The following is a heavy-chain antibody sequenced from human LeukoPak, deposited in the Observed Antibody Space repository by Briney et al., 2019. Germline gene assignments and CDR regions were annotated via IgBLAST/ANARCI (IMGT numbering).Heavy chain of an antibody. V-gene: IGHV4-30-4*02. CDR2: IYYSGST. Sequence: PSETLSLTCTVSGGSISSGDYYWSWIRQPPGKGLEWIGYIYYSGSTYYNPSLKSRVTISVDTSKNQFSLKLSSVTAAGTAVYYCAREGSDYYSYYGMDVWGQGTTVTVSS. J-gene: IGHJ6*02. CDR1: GGSISSGDYY. CDR3: AREGSDYYSYYGMDV.